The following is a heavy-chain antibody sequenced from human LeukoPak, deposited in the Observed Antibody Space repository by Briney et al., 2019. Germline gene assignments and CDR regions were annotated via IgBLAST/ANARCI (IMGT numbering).Heavy chain of an antibody. CDR2: VFSDGRTH. Sequence: LTGGSLRLSCAASGFSFSNYAMHWVRQPPGKGLYWVAVVFSDGRTHNTADSVRGRFIISRENSKNTVLLKMSSLTTDDTAVYYCARGAILGAFTFMDYWGQGPLVTVSS. CDR1: GFSFSNYA. CDR3: ARGAILGAFTFMDY. D-gene: IGHD1-26*01. V-gene: IGHV3-30*04. J-gene: IGHJ4*02.